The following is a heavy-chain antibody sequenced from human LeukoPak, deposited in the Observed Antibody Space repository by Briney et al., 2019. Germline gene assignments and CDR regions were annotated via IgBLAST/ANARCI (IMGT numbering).Heavy chain of an antibody. J-gene: IGHJ6*03. Sequence: ASVKVSCKASGGTFSSYAISWVRQAPGQGLEWMGGIIPIFGTANYAQKFQGRVTITADKSTSTAYMELSSLRSEDTAVYYCARASTYSSSSLPEYYYYYYMDVWGKGTTVTVSS. CDR1: GGTFSSYA. CDR2: IIPIFGTA. CDR3: ARASTYSSSSLPEYYYYYYMDV. D-gene: IGHD6-6*01. V-gene: IGHV1-69*06.